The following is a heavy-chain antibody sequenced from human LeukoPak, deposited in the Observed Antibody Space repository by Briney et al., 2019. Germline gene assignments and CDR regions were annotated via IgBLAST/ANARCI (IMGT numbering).Heavy chain of an antibody. CDR1: GGSISSYY. Sequence: SETLSLTCTVSGGSISSYYWSWIRQPPGKGLEWIGYFHNSGTSTYNPSLKSRVTISADTSKNQFSLKLNSLTTADTAVYYCTRGDGWLIDYWGQGILVTVSS. CDR2: FHNSGTS. V-gene: IGHV4-59*01. CDR3: TRGDGWLIDY. J-gene: IGHJ4*02. D-gene: IGHD3-16*01.